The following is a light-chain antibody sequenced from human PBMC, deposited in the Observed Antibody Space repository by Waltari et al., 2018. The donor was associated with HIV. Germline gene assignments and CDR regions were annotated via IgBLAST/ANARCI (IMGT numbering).Light chain of an antibody. CDR1: SSDIGAYNY. Sequence: QSALTQAASVSGSPGQSITISCTGSSSDIGAYNYVSWYQQHPDKVPKLVIYEGSNRPTGISNRVAGSKSGNTASLTISGLQADDEASYYCSAYTASSTLDVVFGGGTRLTVL. CDR2: EGS. J-gene: IGLJ2*01. CDR3: SAYTASSTLDVV. V-gene: IGLV2-14*03.